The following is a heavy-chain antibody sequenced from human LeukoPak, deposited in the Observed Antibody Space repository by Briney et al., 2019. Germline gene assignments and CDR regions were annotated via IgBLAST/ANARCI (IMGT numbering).Heavy chain of an antibody. CDR1: GYTFTSYG. V-gene: IGHV1-18*01. D-gene: IGHD3-22*01. CDR2: ISAYNGNT. Sequence: ASVKVSCKASGYTFTSYGISWVRQAPGQGLEWMGWISAYNGNTNYAQKLQGRVTMTTDTSTSTAYMELRSLRSDDTAVYYCARGTYYDSSGYYRYYFDYWGQGTLVTVSS. J-gene: IGHJ4*02. CDR3: ARGTYYDSSGYYRYYFDY.